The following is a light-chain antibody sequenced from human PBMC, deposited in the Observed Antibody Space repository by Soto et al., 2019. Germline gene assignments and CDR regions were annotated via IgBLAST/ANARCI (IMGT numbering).Light chain of an antibody. J-gene: IGKJ3*01. V-gene: IGKV3-20*01. CDR2: GTS. CDR3: QQYGSSPLFS. CDR1: QSVSTNY. Sequence: EIVLTQSPGTLSLSPGERATLSCRASQSVSTNYLAWYQQKPGQAPRLLIYGTSSRATGIPDRFSGSGSGTDVTLTISRLEPEDFAVYYCQQYGSSPLFSFGPGTKLDFK.